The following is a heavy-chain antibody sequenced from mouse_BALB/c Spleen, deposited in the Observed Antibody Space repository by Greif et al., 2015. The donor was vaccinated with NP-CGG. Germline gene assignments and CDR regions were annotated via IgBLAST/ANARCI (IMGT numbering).Heavy chain of an antibody. CDR1: GFSLTGYG. J-gene: IGHJ4*01. Sequence: VVESGPCLVAPSQSLSITCTVSGFSLTGYGVNWVRQPPGKGLEWLGMIWGDGSTDYNSALKSRLSISKDNSKSQVFLKMNSLQTDDTARYYCARSTMVTTRRVYYYAMDYWGQGTSVTVSS. CDR3: ARSTMVTTRRVYYYAMDY. V-gene: IGHV2-6-7*01. CDR2: IWGDGST. D-gene: IGHD2-2*01.